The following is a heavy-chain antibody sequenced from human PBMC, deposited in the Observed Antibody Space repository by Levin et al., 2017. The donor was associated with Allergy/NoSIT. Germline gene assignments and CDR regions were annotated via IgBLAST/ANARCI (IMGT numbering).Heavy chain of an antibody. CDR3: ARGVAYCGGDCYSSSASGAYYFDY. CDR2: INHSGST. D-gene: IGHD2-21*01. Sequence: PSETLSLTCAVYGGSFSGYYWSWIRQPPGKGLEWIGEINHSGSTNYNPSLKSRVTISVDTSKNQFSLKLSSVTAADTAVYYCARGVAYCGGDCYSSSASGAYYFDYWGQGTLVTVSS. V-gene: IGHV4-34*01. CDR1: GGSFSGYY. J-gene: IGHJ4*02.